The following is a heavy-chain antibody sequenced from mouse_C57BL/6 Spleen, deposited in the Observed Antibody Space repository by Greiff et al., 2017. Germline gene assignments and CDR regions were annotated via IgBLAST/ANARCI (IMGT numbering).Heavy chain of an antibody. CDR3: ARQGGDYYAMDY. Sequence: EVKLVESGGGLVKPGGSLKLSCAASGFTFSDYGMHWVRQAPEKGLEWVAYISSGSSTIYYADTVKGRFTICRDNAKNTLFLQMTSLRSEDTAMYYCARQGGDYYAMDYWGQGTSVTVSS. J-gene: IGHJ4*01. CDR1: GFTFSDYG. CDR2: ISSGSSTI. V-gene: IGHV5-17*01.